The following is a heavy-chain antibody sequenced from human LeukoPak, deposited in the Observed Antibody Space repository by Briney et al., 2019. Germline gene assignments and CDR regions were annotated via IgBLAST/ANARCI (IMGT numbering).Heavy chain of an antibody. CDR1: GGTFSSYA. D-gene: IGHD6-19*01. CDR3: ARDYTSSGWLDY. J-gene: IGHJ4*02. CDR2: IIPIFGTA. Sequence: SVKVSCKASGGTFSSYAISWVRQAPGQGLEWMGGIIPIFGTANYAQKFQGRVTMTRDTSISTAYMELSRLRSDDTAVYYCARDYTSSGWLDYWGQGTLVTVSS. V-gene: IGHV1-69*05.